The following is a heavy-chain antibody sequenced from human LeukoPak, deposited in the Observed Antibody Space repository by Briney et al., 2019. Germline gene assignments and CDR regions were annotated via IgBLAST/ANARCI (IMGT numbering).Heavy chain of an antibody. V-gene: IGHV3-33*08. Sequence: GGSLRLPCAASGFTFSSYWMNWARQAPGKGLEWVAAIWFDGSNKYHADSLKGRFTISRDNSKNTLYLQMNSLRAEDTALYYCARGLGYSYGYGIDYWGQGTLVTVSS. J-gene: IGHJ4*02. CDR1: GFTFSSYW. D-gene: IGHD5-18*01. CDR3: ARGLGYSYGYGIDY. CDR2: IWFDGSNK.